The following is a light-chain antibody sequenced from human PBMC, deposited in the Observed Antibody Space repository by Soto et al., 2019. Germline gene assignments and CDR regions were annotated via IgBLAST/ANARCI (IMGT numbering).Light chain of an antibody. CDR2: AAS. V-gene: IGKV1-39*01. CDR3: QQSYSIPWT. CDR1: QSISSY. J-gene: IGKJ1*01. Sequence: DIQMTQSPSSLSASVGDRVTITCRASQSISSYLNWYQQKPGKAPKPLIYAASSLQSGVPSRFGGSGSGADFTLTISSLPPEDFATYYCQQSYSIPWTFGQGTKVEIK.